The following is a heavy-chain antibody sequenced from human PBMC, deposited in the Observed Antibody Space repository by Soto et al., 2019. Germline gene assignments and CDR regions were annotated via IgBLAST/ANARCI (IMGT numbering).Heavy chain of an antibody. CDR2: IYYSGST. CDR3: ARDLGYCSSTSCYLGYYYGMDV. V-gene: IGHV4-59*01. D-gene: IGHD2-2*01. J-gene: IGHJ6*02. CDR1: GGSISSYY. Sequence: PSETLSLTCTVSGGSISSYYWSWIRQPPGKGLEWIGYIYYSGSTNYNPSLKSRVTISVDTSKNQFSLKLSSVTAADTAVYYCARDLGYCSSTSCYLGYYYGMDVWGQGTTVTVSS.